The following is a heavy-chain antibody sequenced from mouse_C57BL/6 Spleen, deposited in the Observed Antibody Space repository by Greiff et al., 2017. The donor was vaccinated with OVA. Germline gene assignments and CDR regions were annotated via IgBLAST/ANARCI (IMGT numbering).Heavy chain of an antibody. Sequence: QLQQPGAELVRPGSSVKLSCKASGYTFTSYWMDWVKQRPGQGLEWIGNIYPSDSETHYNQKFKDKATLTVDKSSSTAYMQLSSLTSEDSAVYYCANSNPYFDVGGTGTTVTVSS. V-gene: IGHV1-61*01. CDR1: GYTFTSYW. J-gene: IGHJ1*03. CDR2: IYPSDSET. CDR3: ANSNPYFDV. D-gene: IGHD2-5*01.